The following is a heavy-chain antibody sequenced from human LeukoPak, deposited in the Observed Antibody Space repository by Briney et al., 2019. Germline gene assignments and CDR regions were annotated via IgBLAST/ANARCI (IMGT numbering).Heavy chain of an antibody. CDR3: ARHIWQSTARPWFDP. V-gene: IGHV4-39*01. CDR2: IYYSGAT. J-gene: IGHJ5*02. CDR1: GGSISSGIYY. D-gene: IGHD2-21*01. Sequence: SSETLSLTCTVSGGSISSGIYYWGWIRQTPGKGLEWIGTIYYSGATYYNPSLKSRVTISVDTSKNQFSLKVSSVIAADTALYYCARHIWQSTARPWFDPWGQGTLVTVSS.